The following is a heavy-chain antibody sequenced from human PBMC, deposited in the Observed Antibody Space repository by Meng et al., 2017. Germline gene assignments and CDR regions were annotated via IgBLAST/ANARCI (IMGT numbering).Heavy chain of an antibody. J-gene: IGHJ4*02. CDR3: AHFDY. V-gene: IGHV3-30*01. CDR2: ISYDGSNT. CDR1: GFTLSSYA. Sequence: GKVVESGGGVVPTGRSLSLSCAAFGFTLSSYAIHWVGQAPGKGLEWVAVISYDGSNTYYADSVKGRFTISRDNSKNTLYLQMNSLRAEDTAVYYCAHFDYWGQGTLVTVSS.